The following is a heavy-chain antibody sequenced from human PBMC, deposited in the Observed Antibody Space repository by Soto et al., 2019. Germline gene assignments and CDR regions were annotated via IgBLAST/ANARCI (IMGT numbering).Heavy chain of an antibody. D-gene: IGHD3-3*01. CDR2: INHSGST. Sequence: TLSLTCAVYGGSFSGYYWSWIRQPPGKGLEWIGEINHSGSTNYNPSLKSRVTISVDTSKNQFSLKLSSVTAADTAVYYCAREKKAIYDFWSGYDWFDPWGQGTLVTVTS. CDR3: AREKKAIYDFWSGYDWFDP. J-gene: IGHJ5*02. V-gene: IGHV4-34*01. CDR1: GGSFSGYY.